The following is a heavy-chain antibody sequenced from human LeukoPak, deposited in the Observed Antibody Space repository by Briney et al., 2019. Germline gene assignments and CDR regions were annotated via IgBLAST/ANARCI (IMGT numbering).Heavy chain of an antibody. CDR1: GITFSSLW. V-gene: IGHV3-7*01. CDR2: IKPDGSEE. CDR3: ARAYYDFWSGYPYYFDY. J-gene: IGHJ4*02. D-gene: IGHD3-3*01. Sequence: GGSLRLSCAASGITFSSLWMSWFRQAPDKGLEWVADIKPDGSEEHYVASVRGRFTISRDNAKTSLYLQMNSLRAEDTAVYYCARAYYDFWSGYPYYFDYWGQGTLVTVSS.